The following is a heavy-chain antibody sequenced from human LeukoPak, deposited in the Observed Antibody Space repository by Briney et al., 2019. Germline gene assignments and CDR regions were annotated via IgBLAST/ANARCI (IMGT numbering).Heavy chain of an antibody. D-gene: IGHD3-3*01. V-gene: IGHV3-23*01. Sequence: GGSLRLSCAASGFTFSSYAMSWIRQAPGKGLEWVSAISGSGGSTYYADSVKGRFTISRDNSKNTLYLQMNSLRAEDTAVYYCAKVFSYCDFWSYFDYWGQGTLVTVSS. CDR1: GFTFSSYA. J-gene: IGHJ4*02. CDR3: AKVFSYCDFWSYFDY. CDR2: ISGSGGST.